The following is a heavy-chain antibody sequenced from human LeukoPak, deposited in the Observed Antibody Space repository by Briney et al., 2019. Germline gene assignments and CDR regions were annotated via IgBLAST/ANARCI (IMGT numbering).Heavy chain of an antibody. D-gene: IGHD4-23*01. Sequence: SETLSLTCAVYGGSFSGYYWSWIRQPPGKGLEWIGEINHSGSTNYNPSLKSRVTISVDTSKNQFSLKLSSVTAAVTAVYYCAGENPTVGNAFDIWGQGTMVTVSS. CDR1: GGSFSGYY. CDR2: INHSGST. J-gene: IGHJ3*02. CDR3: AGENPTVGNAFDI. V-gene: IGHV4-34*01.